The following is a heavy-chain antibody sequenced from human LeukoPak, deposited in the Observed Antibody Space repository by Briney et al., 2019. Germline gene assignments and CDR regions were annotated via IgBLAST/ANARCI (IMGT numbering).Heavy chain of an antibody. Sequence: PGGSLRLTCAASGFSFSDYAMSWVRQAPARGPEWVSSLRGNGETFYADSVKGRCTLSRDDSRNTVYLQLNDLRAGDTAIYYSARAIWVSNADAVWWGQGTQVTVSS. CDR2: LRGNGET. J-gene: IGHJ4*02. CDR3: ARAIWVSNADAVW. D-gene: IGHD3-16*01. CDR1: GFSFSDYA. V-gene: IGHV3-23*01.